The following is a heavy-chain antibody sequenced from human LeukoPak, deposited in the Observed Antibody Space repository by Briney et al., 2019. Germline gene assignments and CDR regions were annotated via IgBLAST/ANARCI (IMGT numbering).Heavy chain of an antibody. J-gene: IGHJ4*02. CDR1: GFTFGDYA. Sequence: GGSLRLSCTASGFTFGDYAMSWFRQAPRKGLEWVGFIRSKAYGGTTEYAASVKGRFTISRDDSKSIAYLQMNSLKTEDTAVYYCTRSGYSPSPFDYWGQGTLVTVSS. CDR3: TRSGYSPSPFDY. D-gene: IGHD6-25*01. V-gene: IGHV3-49*03. CDR2: IRSKAYGGTT.